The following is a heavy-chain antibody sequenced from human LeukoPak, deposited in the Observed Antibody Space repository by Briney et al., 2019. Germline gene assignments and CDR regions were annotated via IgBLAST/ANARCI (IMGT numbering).Heavy chain of an antibody. J-gene: IGHJ4*02. Sequence: SETLSLTCTVSGGSISSSSYYWGWIRQPPGKGLEWIGSMYYSGSSYYNPSLKSRVTMSVDTSKNQFSLKLSSVTAADTAVYYCARAEKSGNSALDYWGQGTLVTVSS. V-gene: IGHV4-39*01. CDR1: GGSISSSSYY. CDR3: ARAEKSGNSALDY. CDR2: MYYSGSS. D-gene: IGHD4-23*01.